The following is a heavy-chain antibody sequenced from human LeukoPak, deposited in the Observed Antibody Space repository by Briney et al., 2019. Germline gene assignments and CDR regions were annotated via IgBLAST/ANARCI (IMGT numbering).Heavy chain of an antibody. V-gene: IGHV1-24*01. CDR1: GYTLTELS. CDR2: FDPEDGET. J-gene: IGHJ5*02. CDR3: ATLSNSYGFFWLDP. Sequence: ASVKVSCKVSGYTLTELSMHWVRQAPGKGLEWMGGFDPEDGETIYAQKFQGRVTMTEDSSTGTAYMELSSLRSEDTAVYYCATLSNSYGFFWLDPWGQGTLVTVSS. D-gene: IGHD5-18*01.